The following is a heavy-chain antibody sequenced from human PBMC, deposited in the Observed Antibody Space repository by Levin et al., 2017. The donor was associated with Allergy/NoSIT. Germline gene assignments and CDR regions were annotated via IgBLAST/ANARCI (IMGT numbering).Heavy chain of an antibody. CDR2: IKPNAAGGTA. D-gene: IGHD3-10*01. J-gene: IGHJ4*02. V-gene: IGHV3-15*01. CDR1: GFNFANAW. CDR3: NTWVRGVTMSDY. Sequence: GGSLRLSCATSGFNFANAWMTWIRQAPGKGLEWVGRIKPNAAGGTADYAAVVKGRFIMSRDDSKSTLYLQMNSLTTEDTAVYFCNTWVRGVTMSDYWGQGTLVTVSS.